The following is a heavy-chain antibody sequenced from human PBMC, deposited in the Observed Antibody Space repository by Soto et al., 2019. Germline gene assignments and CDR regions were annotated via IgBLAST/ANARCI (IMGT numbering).Heavy chain of an antibody. CDR1: GGSISSGDYY. CDR3: ARERPDGARLDP. V-gene: IGHV4-30-4*01. J-gene: IGHJ5*02. CDR2: IYHSGNT. Sequence: QVQLQESGPGLVKPSQTLSLTCTVSGGSISSGDYYCSWIRQPPGKGLEWIGYIYHSGNTYYNPSLKSRVTISVDTSKNQFSLKLSSVTAADTAVYYCARERPDGARLDPWGQGTLVTVSS. D-gene: IGHD6-6*01.